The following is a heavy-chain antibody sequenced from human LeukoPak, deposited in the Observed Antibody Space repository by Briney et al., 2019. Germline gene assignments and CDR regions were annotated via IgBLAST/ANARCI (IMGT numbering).Heavy chain of an antibody. D-gene: IGHD6-13*01. J-gene: IGHJ5*02. CDR2: IYYSGST. CDR3: ARPMAAAGRGICWFDP. CDR1: GGSISSSSYY. V-gene: IGHV4-39*01. Sequence: PSETLSLTCTVSGGSISSSSYYWGWIRQPPGKGLEWIGSIYYSGSTYYNPSLKSRVTISVDTSKNRFSLKLSSVTAADTAVYYCARPMAAAGRGICWFDPWGQGTLVTVSS.